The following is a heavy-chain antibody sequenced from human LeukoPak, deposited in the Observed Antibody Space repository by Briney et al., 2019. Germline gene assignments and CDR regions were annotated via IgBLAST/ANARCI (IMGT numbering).Heavy chain of an antibody. D-gene: IGHD1-26*01. CDR3: ARGTGVVGATRRFDP. CDR1: VGSLSSYY. V-gene: IGHV4-59*13. J-gene: IGHJ5*02. CDR2: IYYSGST. Sequence: SETLSLTCTVSVGSLSSYYWSWIRQPPGKGLEWIGYIYYSGSTNYNPSLKSRVIISVDTSKNQFSLKLSSVTAADTAVYYCARGTGVVGATRRFDPWGQGTLVTVSS.